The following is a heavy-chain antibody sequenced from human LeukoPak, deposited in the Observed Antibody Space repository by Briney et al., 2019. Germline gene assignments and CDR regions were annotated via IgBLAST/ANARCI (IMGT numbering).Heavy chain of an antibody. V-gene: IGHV4-34*01. Sequence: SETLSLTCAVYGGSFSGYYWSWVRQPPGKGLEWNGEINHSGSTNYNPSLKSRVTISVDTSKNQFSLKLSSVTAADTAVYYCARGRQVPYSYGQRAVFDYWGQGTLVTVSS. J-gene: IGHJ4*02. D-gene: IGHD5-18*01. CDR1: GGSFSGYY. CDR2: INHSGST. CDR3: ARGRQVPYSYGQRAVFDY.